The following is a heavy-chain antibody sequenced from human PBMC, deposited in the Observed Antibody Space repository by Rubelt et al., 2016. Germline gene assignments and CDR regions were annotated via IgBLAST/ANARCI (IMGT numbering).Heavy chain of an antibody. CDR2: IYYSGST. CDR3: ARQSGGAFDY. D-gene: IGHD3-16*01. Sequence: QLQLQESGPGLVKPSETLSLTCTVSGGSISSSSYYWGWIRQPPGKGLEWIGSIYYSGSTYYNPSLKSRVTISVDTSKNQLSRKRSSVTAADTAVYYCARQSGGAFDYWGQGTLVTVSS. V-gene: IGHV4-39*01. J-gene: IGHJ4*02. CDR1: GGSISSSSYY.